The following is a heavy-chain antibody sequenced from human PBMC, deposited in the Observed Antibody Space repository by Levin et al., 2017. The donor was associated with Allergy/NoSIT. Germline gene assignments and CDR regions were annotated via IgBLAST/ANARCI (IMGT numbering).Heavy chain of an antibody. CDR2: ISYDGSNK. J-gene: IGHJ2*01. CDR3: ARDGYFDL. CDR1: GFTFSSYA. V-gene: IGHV3-30-3*01. Sequence: PGGSLRLSCAASGFTFSSYAMHWVRQAPGKGLEWVAVISYDGSNKYYADSVKGRFTISRDNSKNTLYLQMNSLRAEDTAVYYCARDGYFDLWGRGTLVTVSS.